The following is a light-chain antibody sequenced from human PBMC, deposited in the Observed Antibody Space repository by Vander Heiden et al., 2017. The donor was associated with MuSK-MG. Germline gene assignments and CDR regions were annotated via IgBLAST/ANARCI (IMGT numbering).Light chain of an antibody. CDR1: QNIDVY. CDR3: QQPDNCPPVT. CDR2: AAS. Sequence: EIVLTQAPATMSLYQGEGANLAGRASQNIDVYLAWYHQKPGQAPRLLICAASNRPTGVPGSFSGSGFGTDFTLTIISREPEDFAVYYCQQPDNCPPVTFGRGTKVDIK. J-gene: IGKJ4*01. V-gene: IGKV3-11*01.